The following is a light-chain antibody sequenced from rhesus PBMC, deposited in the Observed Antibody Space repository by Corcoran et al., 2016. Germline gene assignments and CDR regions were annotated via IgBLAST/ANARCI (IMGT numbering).Light chain of an antibody. CDR3: QHGYGTPLT. V-gene: IGKV1-74*01. CDR2: KES. J-gene: IGKJ4*01. Sequence: DIQMTQSPSSLSASVGDRVTITCRASENVNNYLNWYQQKPGKAPKLLINKESTLQSGVPSRFSGSGSWTDYTFTINSLQPEDFATYFCQHGYGTPLTFGGGTKVELK. CDR1: ENVNNY.